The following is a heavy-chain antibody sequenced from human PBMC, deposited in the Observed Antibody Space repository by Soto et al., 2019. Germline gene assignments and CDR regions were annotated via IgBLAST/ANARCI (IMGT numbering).Heavy chain of an antibody. V-gene: IGHV3-74*01. J-gene: IGHJ6*02. CDR3: ARDLMATTNYYYYYGMDV. CDR1: GFTFSSYW. D-gene: IGHD5-12*01. Sequence: PGGSLRLSCAASGFTFSSYWMHWVRQAPGKGLVWVSRINSDGSSTSYADSVKGRFTISRDNARNTLYLQMNSLRAEDTAVYYCARDLMATTNYYYYYGMDVWGQGTTVTVSS. CDR2: INSDGSST.